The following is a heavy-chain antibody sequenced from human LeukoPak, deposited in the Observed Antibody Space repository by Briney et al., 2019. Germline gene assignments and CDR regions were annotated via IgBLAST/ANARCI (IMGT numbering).Heavy chain of an antibody. CDR1: GGSISSSSYY. J-gene: IGHJ4*02. Sequence: KSSETLSLTCTVSGGSISSSSYYWGWIRQPPGKGLEWIGYIYYSGSTNYNPSLKSRVTISVDTSKNQFSLKLSSVTAADTAVYYCARSWLYFDYWGQGTLVTVSS. V-gene: IGHV4-61*05. D-gene: IGHD3-10*01. CDR3: ARSWLYFDY. CDR2: IYYSGST.